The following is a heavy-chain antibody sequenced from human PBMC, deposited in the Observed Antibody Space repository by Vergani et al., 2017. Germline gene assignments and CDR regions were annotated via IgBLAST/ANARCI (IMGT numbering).Heavy chain of an antibody. D-gene: IGHD5-24*01. V-gene: IGHV4-59*01. CDR1: GGSISSYY. Sequence: QVQLQESGPGLVKPSETLSLTCTVSGGSISSYYWSWIRQPPGKGLEWIGYIYYSGSTNYNPSLKSRVTISVDTSKNQFSLKLSAVTAADTAVYYCAGSSRWLQFDYFDYWGQGTLVTVSS. CDR2: IYYSGST. CDR3: AGSSRWLQFDYFDY. J-gene: IGHJ4*02.